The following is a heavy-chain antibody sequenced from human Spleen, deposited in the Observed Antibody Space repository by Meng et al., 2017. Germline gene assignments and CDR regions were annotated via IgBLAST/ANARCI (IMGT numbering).Heavy chain of an antibody. V-gene: IGHV1-2*02. CDR2: IDPNSGGT. D-gene: IGHD3-10*01. CDR3: ARSDASGGYPPPTDY. Sequence: ASVKVSCKASGYTFTAYYIHWVRQAPGQGLEWMGWIDPNSGGTNSAQKFQGRVTMTRDTSISTAFMELSGLRSDDTAVYYCARSDASGGYPPPTDYWGQGALVTVSS. CDR1: GYTFTAYY. J-gene: IGHJ4*02.